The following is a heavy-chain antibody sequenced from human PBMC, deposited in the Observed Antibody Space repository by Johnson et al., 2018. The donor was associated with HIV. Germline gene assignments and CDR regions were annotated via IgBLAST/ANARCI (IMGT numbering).Heavy chain of an antibody. CDR1: GFTFSSYA. D-gene: IGHD3-22*01. J-gene: IGHJ3*02. CDR2: ISYDGSNK. CDR3: AKDPYYETSAYYDDAFDI. V-gene: IGHV3-30-3*01. Sequence: QVQLVESGGGVVQPGGSLRLSCAASGFTFSSYAMHWVRQAPGKGLEWVAVISYDGSNKYYADSVKGRFTISKKNSKNTLYLQMNSLRAEDTAVYYCAKDPYYETSAYYDDAFDIWGQGTMVTVSS.